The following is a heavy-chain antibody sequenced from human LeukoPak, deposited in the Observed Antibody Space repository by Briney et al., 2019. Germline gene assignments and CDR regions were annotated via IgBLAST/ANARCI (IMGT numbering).Heavy chain of an antibody. CDR1: GFSFSNYA. CDR2: ISGRGGNT. D-gene: IGHD5-18*01. J-gene: IGHJ4*02. V-gene: IGHV3-23*01. Sequence: GGSLRLSCAASGFSFSNYAMSWVRQAPGKGLEWVSGISGRGGNTYYADSVKGRFTISRDNSNNTVFLQMNSLRADDTAVYYCGRDHFGGSSFGLYYFNSWGQGTQVIVSS. CDR3: GRDHFGGSSFGLYYFNS.